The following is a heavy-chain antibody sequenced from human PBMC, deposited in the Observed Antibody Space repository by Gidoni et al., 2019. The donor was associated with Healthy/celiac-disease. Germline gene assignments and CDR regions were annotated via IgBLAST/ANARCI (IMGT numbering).Heavy chain of an antibody. CDR1: GFTFSSYA. V-gene: IGHV3-30*04. J-gene: IGHJ4*02. D-gene: IGHD5-12*01. Sequence: QVQLVESGGGVVQPGRSLRLSCAASGFTFSSYAMHWVRQAPGKGLEWVAVISYDGSNKYYADSVKGRFTIARDNSKNTLYLQMNSLRAEDTAVYYCARERDYSGYDPSGYFDYWGQGTLVTVSS. CDR3: ARERDYSGYDPSGYFDY. CDR2: ISYDGSNK.